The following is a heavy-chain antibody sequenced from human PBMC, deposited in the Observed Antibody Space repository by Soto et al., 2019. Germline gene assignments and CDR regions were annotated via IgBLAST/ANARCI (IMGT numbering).Heavy chain of an antibody. Sequence: QVQLQESGPRLVKPLQTLSLTCTVSGGSVTSGGYFWSWIRQHPGKGLEWIGNIYHSGSTSYNPSLQSRVTISLETYPSQYSRELSSVTAAATAVYYGAREGLFRTYFDYWGHATLVPVSS. CDR3: AREGLFRTYFDY. J-gene: IGHJ4*01. V-gene: IGHV4-31*03. D-gene: IGHD3-10*01. CDR1: GGSVTSGGYF. CDR2: IYHSGST.